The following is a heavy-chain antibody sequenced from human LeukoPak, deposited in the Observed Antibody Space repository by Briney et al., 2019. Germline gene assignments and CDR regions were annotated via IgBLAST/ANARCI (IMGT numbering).Heavy chain of an antibody. CDR1: GFTFSGSW. CDR2: IKGDGSGK. Sequence: PGGSLRLSCAASGFTFSGSWMSWVRQAPGKGLEWVATIKGDGSGKFYVDSVKGRFAISRDDAKSSLFLQMDSLRSEDTAVYYCTKNTHVYWGQGTLVTVSS. CDR3: TKNTHVY. D-gene: IGHD1/OR15-1a*01. J-gene: IGHJ4*02. V-gene: IGHV3-7*01.